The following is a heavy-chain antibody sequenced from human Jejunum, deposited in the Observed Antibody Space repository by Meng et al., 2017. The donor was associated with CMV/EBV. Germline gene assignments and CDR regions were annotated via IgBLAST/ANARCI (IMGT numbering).Heavy chain of an antibody. Sequence: TCTVAGGSINNSYWSWIRQPPGKGLEWIGYIFYGGSTNYNTNYNPSLKSRVTISVETSKNQFSLKLSSVTAADTAVYYCARHEGYYNYWGQGTLVTVSS. CDR1: GGSINNSY. CDR3: ARHEGYYNY. J-gene: IGHJ4*02. D-gene: IGHD3-10*01. V-gene: IGHV4-59*08. CDR2: IFYGGST.